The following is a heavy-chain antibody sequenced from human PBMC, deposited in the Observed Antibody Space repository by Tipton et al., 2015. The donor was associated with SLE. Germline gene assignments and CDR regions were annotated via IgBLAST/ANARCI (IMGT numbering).Heavy chain of an antibody. J-gene: IGHJ3*02. D-gene: IGHD3-22*01. CDR2: IDPSDSYT. Sequence: VQLVQSGAEVKKPGESLRISCKGSGYSFTSYWINWVRQLPGKGLEWMGRIDPSDSYTNYSPSFQGQVTISADKSISTAYLQWSSLKASDTAMYYCARPGLLLDAFDIWCQGTMVTVSS. CDR3: ARPGLLLDAFDI. V-gene: IGHV5-10-1*04. CDR1: GYSFTSYW.